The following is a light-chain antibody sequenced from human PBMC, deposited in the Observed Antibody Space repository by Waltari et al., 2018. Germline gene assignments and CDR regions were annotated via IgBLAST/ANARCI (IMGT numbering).Light chain of an antibody. CDR3: QQYNTWPPIT. Sequence: EIVMTQPPATLSVSPGERATLSCRASQSVSSNLAWYQQKPGQTPRLLIYEASTRPTGIPARFSGSGSGTEFTLSISSLQSEDFAVYYCQQYNTWPPITFGQGTRLEIK. J-gene: IGKJ5*01. V-gene: IGKV3-15*01. CDR1: QSVSSN. CDR2: EAS.